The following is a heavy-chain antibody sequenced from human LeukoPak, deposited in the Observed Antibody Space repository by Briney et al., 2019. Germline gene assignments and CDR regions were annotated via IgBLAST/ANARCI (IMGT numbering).Heavy chain of an antibody. CDR3: AREVDSSRIDY. D-gene: IGHD6-13*01. Sequence: GGSLRLSCAASGFTFSNYYMSWVRQAPGKGLEWVANIKEDGSEKYYVDSVKGRFTISRDSAKNSLYLQMNSLRAEDTAVYYCAREVDSSRIDYWGQGTLVTVSS. CDR2: IKEDGSEK. J-gene: IGHJ4*02. V-gene: IGHV3-7*01. CDR1: GFTFSNYY.